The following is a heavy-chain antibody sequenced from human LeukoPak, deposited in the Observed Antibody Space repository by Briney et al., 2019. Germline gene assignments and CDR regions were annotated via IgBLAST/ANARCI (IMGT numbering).Heavy chain of an antibody. J-gene: IGHJ6*03. V-gene: IGHV1-18*01. Sequence: GASVKVSCKASGYTFTSYGISWVRQAPGQGLEWMGWISAYNGNTNYAQKLQGRVTMTTDTSTSTAYMELRSLRSDDTAVYYCARATSDYDFWSWSSGGYYYYMDVXXKGXTXTVXS. CDR1: GYTFTSYG. CDR2: ISAYNGNT. D-gene: IGHD3-3*01. CDR3: ARATSDYDFWSWSSGGYYYYMDV.